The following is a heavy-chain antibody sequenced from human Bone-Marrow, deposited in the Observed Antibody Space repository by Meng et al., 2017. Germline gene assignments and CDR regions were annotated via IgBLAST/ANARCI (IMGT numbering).Heavy chain of an antibody. V-gene: IGHV3-21*04. CDR1: GFTFSSYS. Sequence: GGSLRPSGAASGFTFSSYSRNWVRQVPGKGREWVSSISSSSSYIYYADSVKGRFNISRDNAKNTLYGQMNSLRAEDTAVYYCAKDNPYGSGSYYTYYFDYWGQGTLVTVSS. CDR2: ISSSSSYI. D-gene: IGHD3-10*01. CDR3: AKDNPYGSGSYYTYYFDY. J-gene: IGHJ4*02.